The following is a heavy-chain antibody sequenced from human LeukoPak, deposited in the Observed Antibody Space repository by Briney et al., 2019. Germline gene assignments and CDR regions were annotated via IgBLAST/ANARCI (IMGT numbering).Heavy chain of an antibody. CDR1: GYTFTSYG. CDR3: ARGRLLQGAFDH. J-gene: IGHJ4*02. CDR2: ISAYNGNT. D-gene: IGHD3-22*01. Sequence: GSVKVSCKASGYTFTSYGISWVRQAPGQGLEWMGWISAYNGNTRYVQKLQGRVTMTTDTSTSTAYMELRSLRSEDTAVYYCARGRLLQGAFDHWGQGTPVTVSS. V-gene: IGHV1-18*01.